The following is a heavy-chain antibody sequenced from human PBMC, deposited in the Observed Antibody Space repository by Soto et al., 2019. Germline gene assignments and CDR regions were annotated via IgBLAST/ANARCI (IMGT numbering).Heavy chain of an antibody. V-gene: IGHV4-34*01. CDR3: ARGGLCSSAI. D-gene: IGHD2-2*01. CDR2: IHDRGST. Sequence: WTWIRQPPGKGLEWIGEIHDRGSTKYNPSLKSRVTISRDTSKNQFSLNLRSVTAADTATYYCARGGLCSSAIWGQGTLVTVPS. J-gene: IGHJ4*02.